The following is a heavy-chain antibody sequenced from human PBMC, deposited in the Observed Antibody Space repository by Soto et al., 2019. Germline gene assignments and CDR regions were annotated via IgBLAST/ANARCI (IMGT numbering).Heavy chain of an antibody. J-gene: IGHJ4*02. Sequence: SETLSLTCAVYGGSFSGYYWSWIRQPPGKGLEWIGEINHSGSTNYNPSLKSRVTISVDTSKNQFSLKLSSVTAADTAVYYCARRGTMITFGGVIVTTSLDYWGQGTLVTVSS. CDR2: INHSGST. CDR3: ARRGTMITFGGVIVTTSLDY. V-gene: IGHV4-34*01. CDR1: GGSFSGYY. D-gene: IGHD3-16*02.